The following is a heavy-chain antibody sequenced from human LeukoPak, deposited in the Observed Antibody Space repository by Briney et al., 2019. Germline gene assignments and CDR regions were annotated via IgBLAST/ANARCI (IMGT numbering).Heavy chain of an antibody. CDR1: GYTFTSYG. V-gene: IGHV1-18*01. J-gene: IGHJ3*02. D-gene: IGHD6-13*01. CDR3: ARGRQLAPHDAFDI. Sequence: ASVKVSCKASGYTFTSYGISWVRQAPGQGLEWVGWISAYNGNTNYAQKLQGRVTMTTDTSTSTAYMELRSLRSDDTAVYYCARGRQLAPHDAFDIWGQGTMVTVSS. CDR2: ISAYNGNT.